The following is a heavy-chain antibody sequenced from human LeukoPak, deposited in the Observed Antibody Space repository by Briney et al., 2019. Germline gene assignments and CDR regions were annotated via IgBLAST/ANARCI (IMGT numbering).Heavy chain of an antibody. CDR1: GGSISSGDYY. Sequence: PSQTLSLTYTVSGGSISSGDYYWSWIRQPPGKGLEWIGYFYYSGITYYNPSLKSRVTISLDTSKNQFSLKLSFVTAADTAVYYCARYSLRYYFDYWGQGTLVTVSS. D-gene: IGHD2-15*01. CDR2: FYYSGIT. J-gene: IGHJ4*02. V-gene: IGHV4-30-4*01. CDR3: ARYSLRYYFDY.